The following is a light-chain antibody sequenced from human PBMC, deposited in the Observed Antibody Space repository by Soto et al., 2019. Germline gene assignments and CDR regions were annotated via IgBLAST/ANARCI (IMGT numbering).Light chain of an antibody. CDR2: DNN. CDR3: ATGDSALSAGV. Sequence: QSVLTQPPSMSAAPGQMVAISCSGTSSNIGDNSVSWYPHFPGTAPKVLIYDNNRRPSGIPDRFSGSKSGTSATRTIIGLQTGDEADYYCATGDSALSAGVFGGGTQLTVL. CDR1: SSNIGDNS. V-gene: IGLV1-51*01. J-gene: IGLJ3*02.